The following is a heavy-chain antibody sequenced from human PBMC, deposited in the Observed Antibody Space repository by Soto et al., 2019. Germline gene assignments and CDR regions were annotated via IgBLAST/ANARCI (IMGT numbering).Heavy chain of an antibody. V-gene: IGHV4-59*07. D-gene: IGHD6-19*01. CDR3: ARNWFSVAGRFHFDY. Sequence: KASDTLYLTCTVSGGSINTYYWSWIRQPPGKGLEWIGYVDYSGNSDSSPSLKSRVTISIDTSKKQVPLKLNSVTATDTAVYYCARNWFSVAGRFHFDYWGQGIPVTVSS. CDR2: VDYSGNS. J-gene: IGHJ4*02. CDR1: GGSINTYY.